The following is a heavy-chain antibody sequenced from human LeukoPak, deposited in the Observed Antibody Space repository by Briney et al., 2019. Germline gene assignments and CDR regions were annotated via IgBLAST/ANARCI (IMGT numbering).Heavy chain of an antibody. CDR3: ARNPIELRGYSYGYFDY. Sequence: SVKVSCKASGGTFSSYAISWVRQAPGQGLEWMGGIIPIFGTANYAQKFQGRVTITADESTSTAYMELSSLRSEDTAVYYCARNPIELRGYSYGYFDYWGQGSLVTVSS. CDR1: GGTFSSYA. D-gene: IGHD5-18*01. CDR2: IIPIFGTA. V-gene: IGHV1-69*01. J-gene: IGHJ4*02.